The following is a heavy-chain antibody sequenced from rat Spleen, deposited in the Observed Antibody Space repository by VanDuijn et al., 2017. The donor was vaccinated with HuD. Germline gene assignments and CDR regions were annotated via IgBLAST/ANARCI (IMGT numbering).Heavy chain of an antibody. D-gene: IGHD1-2*01. V-gene: IGHV2-13*01. CDR1: GFSLSRYN. J-gene: IGHJ2*01. CDR3: ARADIGAIYTDGI. Sequence: QVQLKESGPGLVQPSQTLSLTCTVSGFSLSRYNVHWVRQPPGKGLEWMGVIWGNGSPDYNSALKSRLSINRDTSKSQVYLRMNSLQTEDTATYYCARADIGAIYTDGIWGQGVMVTVSS. CDR2: IWGNGSP.